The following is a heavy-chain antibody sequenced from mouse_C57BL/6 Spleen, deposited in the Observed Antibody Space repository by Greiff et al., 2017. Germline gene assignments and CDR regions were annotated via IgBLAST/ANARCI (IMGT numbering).Heavy chain of an antibody. J-gene: IGHJ2*01. CDR3: ARETTGN. Sequence: QVQLQQPGAELVKPGASVTLSCKASGYTFTSYWMQWVKQRPGQGLEWIGELGPSDSYTNYNQKFKGKATLTVDTPSSTAYMQLSSLTSADSAVYYCARETTGNWGQGSTRTVSS. CDR2: LGPSDSYT. D-gene: IGHD1-1*01. CDR1: GYTFTSYW. V-gene: IGHV1-50*01.